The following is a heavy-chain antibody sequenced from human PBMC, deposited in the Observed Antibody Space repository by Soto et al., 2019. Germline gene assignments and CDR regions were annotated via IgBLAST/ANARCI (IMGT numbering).Heavy chain of an antibody. Sequence: GGSLRLSCAASGFTFSNYGMYWVRQAPGKGLEWVAFISYDGSSKFYADPMKGRHTISRDNSKNTLYLQMNSLRAEDTAVYYRAKDHRITIFGVVIPTGMDVWGQGTTVTVSS. CDR3: AKDHRITIFGVVIPTGMDV. CDR1: GFTFSNYG. D-gene: IGHD3-3*01. V-gene: IGHV3-30*18. CDR2: ISYDGSSK. J-gene: IGHJ6*02.